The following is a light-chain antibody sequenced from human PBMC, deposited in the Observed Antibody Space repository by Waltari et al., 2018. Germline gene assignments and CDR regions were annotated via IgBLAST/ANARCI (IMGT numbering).Light chain of an antibody. CDR3: QSYDSSLSAHVV. CDR1: SSTISAGCD. CDR2: AKS. J-gene: IGLJ2*01. Sequence: QSVLTQPPSVSGAPGQRVTISCTCTSSTISAGCDVTCYQQLTGTAPKLLSYAKSNRPAGVPDRFSGSKSGTSASLAITGLQAEDEADYYCQSYDSSLSAHVVFGGGTKLTVL. V-gene: IGLV1-40*01.